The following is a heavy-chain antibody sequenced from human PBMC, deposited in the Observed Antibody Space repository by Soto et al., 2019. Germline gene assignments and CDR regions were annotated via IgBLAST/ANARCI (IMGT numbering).Heavy chain of an antibody. Sequence: PSETLSLTCAVYGGSFSGFYWSWIRQPPGKGLEWIGEINHSGSTNYNPSLKSRVTISVDTSKNQFSLKLSSVTAADTAVYYCARWLRLIPDDAFDIWGQGTMVTVSS. CDR1: GGSFSGFY. V-gene: IGHV4-34*01. CDR3: ARWLRLIPDDAFDI. J-gene: IGHJ3*02. D-gene: IGHD5-12*01. CDR2: INHSGST.